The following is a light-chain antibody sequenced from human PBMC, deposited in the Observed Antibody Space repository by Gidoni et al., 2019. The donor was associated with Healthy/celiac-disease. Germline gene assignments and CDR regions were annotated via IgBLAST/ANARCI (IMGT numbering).Light chain of an antibody. CDR3: QRYGSSPPKT. J-gene: IGKJ1*01. V-gene: IGKV3-20*01. Sequence: EIVLTQSPGTQSLSPGERATLSCRASQSVSSSYVAWYQQKPGQAPRLLIYGASSRATGIPDRFSGSGSGTDFTLTISRLDPEDFAVYYCQRYGSSPPKTFGQXTKVEIK. CDR2: GAS. CDR1: QSVSSSY.